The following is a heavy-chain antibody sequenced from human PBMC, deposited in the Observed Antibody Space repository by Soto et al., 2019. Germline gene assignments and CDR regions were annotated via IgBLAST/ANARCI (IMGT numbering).Heavy chain of an antibody. J-gene: IGHJ2*01. Sequence: GGSLRLSCAASGFTFSSYSMNWVRQAPGKGLEWVSYISSSSSTIYYADSVKGRFTISRDNAKNSLYLQMNSLRAEDTAVYYCARETYSSSSGYFDLWGRGTLVTVSS. V-gene: IGHV3-48*04. CDR3: ARETYSSSSGYFDL. CDR1: GFTFSSYS. D-gene: IGHD6-6*01. CDR2: ISSSSSTI.